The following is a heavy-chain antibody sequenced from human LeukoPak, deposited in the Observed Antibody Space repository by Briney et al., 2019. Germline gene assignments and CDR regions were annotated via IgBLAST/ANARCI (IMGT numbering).Heavy chain of an antibody. D-gene: IGHD5-12*01. CDR2: ISGSGGNT. Sequence: GSLRLSCAASGFTFSSYGMSWGRRAPGKGPEWVSGISGSGGNTYYADSVNGRFTISRDNSQNTLYLQMNTLRAEDTAVYYCAKVVSGYHFDYWGQGTLVTVSS. CDR1: GFTFSSYG. CDR3: AKVVSGYHFDY. J-gene: IGHJ4*02. V-gene: IGHV3-23*01.